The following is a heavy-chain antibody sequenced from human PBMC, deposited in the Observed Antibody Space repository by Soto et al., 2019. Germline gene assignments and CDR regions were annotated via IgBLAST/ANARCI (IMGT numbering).Heavy chain of an antibody. CDR1: GFTFSSYA. D-gene: IGHD3-16*01. CDR2: ISGSGGST. CDR3: AKGGDYDYDGMDV. J-gene: IGHJ6*02. Sequence: GGSLRLSCAASGFTFSSYAMSWVRQGPGKGLEWVSAISGSGGSTYYADSVKGRFTISRDNSKNTLYLQMNSLRAEDTAVYYCAKGGDYDYDGMDVWGQGTTVTVSS. V-gene: IGHV3-23*01.